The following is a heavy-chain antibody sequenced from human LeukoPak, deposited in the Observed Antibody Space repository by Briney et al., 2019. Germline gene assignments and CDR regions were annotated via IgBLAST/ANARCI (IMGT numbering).Heavy chain of an antibody. D-gene: IGHD2-2*01. CDR3: ARRYCSSTDCLFDY. J-gene: IGHJ4*02. V-gene: IGHV3-48*03. Sequence: GGSLRLSCAASGFTFSNYDMNWVRQAPGKGLEWVSHISSGGSIKYYADSLKGRFTVSRDNAKNSLYLQMNSLRAEDTAVYYCARRYCSSTDCLFDYWGQGTLVTVSS. CDR1: GFTFSNYD. CDR2: ISSGGSIK.